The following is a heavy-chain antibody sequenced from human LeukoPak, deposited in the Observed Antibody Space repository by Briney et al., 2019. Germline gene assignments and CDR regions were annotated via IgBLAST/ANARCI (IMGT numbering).Heavy chain of an antibody. CDR2: IYPGDSDT. D-gene: IGHD2-2*01. CDR3: ARQRCSSTSCSPNWFDP. J-gene: IGHJ5*02. Sequence: GESLKISCQGSGYSFTSYWIGWVRQMPGKGLEWMGIIYPGDSDTRYSPSFQGQVTISADKSISTAYLQWSSLKASDTAMYYCARQRCSSTSCSPNWFDPWGQGTLVTVSS. CDR1: GYSFTSYW. V-gene: IGHV5-51*01.